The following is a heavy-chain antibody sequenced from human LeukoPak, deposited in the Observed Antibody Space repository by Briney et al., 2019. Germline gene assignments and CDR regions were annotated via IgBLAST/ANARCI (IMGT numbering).Heavy chain of an antibody. CDR3: ARDRRSGYSGYDEYGMDV. CDR1: GFTFSSYW. J-gene: IGHJ6*02. CDR2: IKQDGSEK. Sequence: PGGSLRPSCAASGFTFSSYWMSWVRQAPGKGLEWVANIKQDGSEKYYVDSVKGRFTISRDNAKNSLYLQMNSLRAEDTAVYYCARDRRSGYSGYDEYGMDVWGQGTTVTVSS. D-gene: IGHD5-12*01. V-gene: IGHV3-7*01.